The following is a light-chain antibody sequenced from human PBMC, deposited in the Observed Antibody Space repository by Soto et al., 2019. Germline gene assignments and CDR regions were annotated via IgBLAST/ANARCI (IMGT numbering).Light chain of an antibody. CDR1: ETVSTN. CDR3: XXXXXXXXAIT. V-gene: IGKV3-15*01. Sequence: EIVLTQSPATLSVSPGERATLSCRSTETVSTNLAWFQRKAGQPPRLLIYGSSTRATGVPDRFSGSGSGTEFALIISSLQSEDVAVYYCXXXXXXXXAITFGQGTRLEIK. CDR2: GSS. J-gene: IGKJ5*01.